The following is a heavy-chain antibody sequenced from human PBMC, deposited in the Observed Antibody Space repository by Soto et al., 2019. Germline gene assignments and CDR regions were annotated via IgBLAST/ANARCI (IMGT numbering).Heavy chain of an antibody. J-gene: IGHJ5*02. Sequence: SETLSLTCAVYGGSFSGYYWGWIRQPPGKGLEWIGEINHSGSTNYNPSLRSRVTISVDTSKNQFSLKLSSVTAADTAVYYCARSRTDIVVVPAAMVGVNWFDPWGQGTLVTVSS. CDR1: GGSFSGYY. D-gene: IGHD2-2*01. V-gene: IGHV4-34*01. CDR2: INHSGST. CDR3: ARSRTDIVVVPAAMVGVNWFDP.